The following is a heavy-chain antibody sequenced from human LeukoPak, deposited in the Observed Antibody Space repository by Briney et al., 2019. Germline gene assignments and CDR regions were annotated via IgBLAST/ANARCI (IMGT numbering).Heavy chain of an antibody. CDR3: AGTAAAAPFDY. D-gene: IGHD6-13*01. CDR1: GGSFSGYC. V-gene: IGHV4-34*01. CDR2: INHSGST. J-gene: IGHJ4*02. Sequence: SETLSLTCAVYGGSFSGYCWSWIRQPPGKGLEWIGEINHSGSTNYNPSLKSRVTISVDTSKNQFSLKLSSVTAADTAVYYCAGTAAAAPFDYWGQGTLVTVSS.